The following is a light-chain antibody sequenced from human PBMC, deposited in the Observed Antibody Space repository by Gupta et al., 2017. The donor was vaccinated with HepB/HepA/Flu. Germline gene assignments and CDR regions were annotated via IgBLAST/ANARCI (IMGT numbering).Light chain of an antibody. J-gene: IGLJ3*02. CDR3: AAWEGSRSTVL. V-gene: IGLV1-47*01. CDR1: SSNIGSNY. Sequence: QSVLNQPPSPSVTHGQRVTLSCSGSSSNIGSNYVSWYQQLPGKAPNLLIYRNDQRPSGVPNRVSGSKSDTSASLAISGLRAEEEADEYCAAWEGSRSTVLFGGGTKLTVL. CDR2: RND.